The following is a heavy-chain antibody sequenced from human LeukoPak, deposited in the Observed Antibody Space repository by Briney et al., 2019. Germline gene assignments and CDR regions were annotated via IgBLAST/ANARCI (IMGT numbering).Heavy chain of an antibody. CDR2: IYTSGST. CDR3: ARGRRDAFDI. D-gene: IGHD1-1*01. J-gene: IGHJ3*02. Sequence: PSETLSLTCTVSGGSISSGSYYWSWIRQPAGKGLEWIGRIYTSGSTNYNPSLKSRVTISYTSKNQFSLQLNSVTPEDTAVYYCARGRRDAFDIWGQGTMVTVSS. V-gene: IGHV4-61*02. CDR1: GGSISSGSYY.